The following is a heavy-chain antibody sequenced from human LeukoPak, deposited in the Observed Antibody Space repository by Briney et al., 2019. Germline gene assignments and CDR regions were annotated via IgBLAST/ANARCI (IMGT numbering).Heavy chain of an antibody. D-gene: IGHD5-18*01. J-gene: IGHJ5*02. Sequence: KSSETLSLTCAVYGGSFSGYYWSWIRQPPGKGLEWIGEINHSGSTNYNPSLKSRVTISVDTSKNQFSLKLSSVTAADTAVYYCARAGLDTAMVSCFDPWGQGTLVTVSS. CDR1: GGSFSGYY. V-gene: IGHV4-34*01. CDR2: INHSGST. CDR3: ARAGLDTAMVSCFDP.